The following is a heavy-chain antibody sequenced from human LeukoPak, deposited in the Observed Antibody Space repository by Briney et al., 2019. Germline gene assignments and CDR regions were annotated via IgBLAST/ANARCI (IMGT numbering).Heavy chain of an antibody. CDR3: ARDGPSGYASIYYFDY. D-gene: IGHD3-3*01. CDR1: GGSISSSSYY. J-gene: IGHJ4*02. CDR2: IYYSGST. Sequence: TSETLSLTCTVSGGSISSSSYYWGWIRQPPGKGLEWIGSIYYSGSTYYNPSLKSRVTISVDTSKNQFSLKLSSATAADTAVYYCARDGPSGYASIYYFDYWGQGTLVTVSS. V-gene: IGHV4-39*07.